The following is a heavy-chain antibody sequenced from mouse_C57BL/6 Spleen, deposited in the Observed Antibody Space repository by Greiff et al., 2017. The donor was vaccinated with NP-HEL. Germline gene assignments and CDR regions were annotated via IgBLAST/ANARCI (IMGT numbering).Heavy chain of an antibody. CDR3: SYGYDGFAY. CDR1: GFTFSNYW. Sequence: EVKLEESGGGLVQPGGSMKLSCVASGFTFSNYWMNWVRQSPEKGLEWVAQIRLKSDNYATHYAESVKGRFTISRDDSKSSVYLQMNNLRVEDTGIYYCSYGYDGFAYWGQGTLVTVSA. V-gene: IGHV6-3*01. D-gene: IGHD2-2*01. CDR2: IRLKSDNYAT. J-gene: IGHJ3*01.